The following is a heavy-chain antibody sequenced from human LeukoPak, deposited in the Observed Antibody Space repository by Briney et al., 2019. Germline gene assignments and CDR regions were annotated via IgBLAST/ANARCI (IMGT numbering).Heavy chain of an antibody. CDR1: GFTFSDYY. J-gene: IGHJ4*02. D-gene: IGHD1-26*01. CDR2: ISSSGSTI. Sequence: GGSLRLSCAASGFTFSDYYMSWIRQAQGKGLEWVSYISSSGSTIYYADSVKGRFTISRDNAKNSLYLQMNSLRAEDTAVYYCARDGSVGATYYFDYWGQGTLVTVSS. CDR3: ARDGSVGATYYFDY. V-gene: IGHV3-11*01.